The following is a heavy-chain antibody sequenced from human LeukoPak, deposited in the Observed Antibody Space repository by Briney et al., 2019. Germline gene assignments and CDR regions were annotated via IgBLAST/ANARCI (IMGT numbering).Heavy chain of an antibody. V-gene: IGHV4-59*01. CDR1: GGSISSYY. J-gene: IGHJ4*02. CDR3: AREVGATHY. CDR2: IYYSGIT. Sequence: PSETLSLTCTVSGGSISSYYWSWIRQSPGKGLEWIGYIYYSGITNYNPSLENRGTISVDTSKNQFSLELRSVTAADTAVYYCAREVGATHYWGQGTLVTVSS. D-gene: IGHD1-26*01.